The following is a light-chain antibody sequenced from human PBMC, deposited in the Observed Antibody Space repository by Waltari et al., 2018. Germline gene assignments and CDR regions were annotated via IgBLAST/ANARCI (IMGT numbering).Light chain of an antibody. V-gene: IGKV1-39*01. CDR2: DAS. J-gene: IGKJ1*01. CDR1: QSISSD. Sequence: DIQMTQSPSSLAASVGDRVTITCRASQSISSDLNWYQQRPVKAPKLLIYDASSLQGGAPTKFSGSGSGTEFTLTISSLQPEDFATYYCQQSYSLPWTFGQGTNVEVK. CDR3: QQSYSLPWT.